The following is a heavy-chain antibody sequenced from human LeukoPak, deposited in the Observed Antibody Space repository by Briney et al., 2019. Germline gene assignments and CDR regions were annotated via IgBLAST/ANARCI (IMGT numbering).Heavy chain of an antibody. D-gene: IGHD6-19*01. V-gene: IGHV3-7*01. CDR1: GFTFSSHW. Sequence: GGSLRLSCAASGFTFSSHWMSWVRQAPGKGLDWVAIINQDGSEKNYVDSVKGRFTVSRDNAKNSLYLQLNSLRVEDTALYYCARRVNGAWYDWGQGTLVTVSS. J-gene: IGHJ4*02. CDR3: ARRVNGAWYD. CDR2: INQDGSEK.